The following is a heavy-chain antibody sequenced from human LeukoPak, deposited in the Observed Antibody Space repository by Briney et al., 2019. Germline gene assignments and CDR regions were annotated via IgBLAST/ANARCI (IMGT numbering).Heavy chain of an antibody. V-gene: IGHV4-34*01. CDR1: GGSFSGYY. J-gene: IGHJ4*02. D-gene: IGHD3-9*01. Sequence: SETLSLTCAVYGGSFSGYYWSWIRQPPGKGLEWIGEINHSGSTNYNPSLKSRVTISVDTSKNQFSLKLSSVTAAGTAVYYCARGRGLRYFGWLPIMYYFDYWGQGTLVTVSS. CDR2: INHSGST. CDR3: ARGRGLRYFGWLPIMYYFDY.